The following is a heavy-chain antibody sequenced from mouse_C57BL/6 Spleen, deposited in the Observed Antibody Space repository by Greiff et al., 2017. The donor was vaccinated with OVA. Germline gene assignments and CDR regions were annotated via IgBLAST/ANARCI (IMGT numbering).Heavy chain of an antibody. CDR3: TREDYYAMDY. J-gene: IGHJ4*01. CDR2: IDPETGGT. CDR1: GYTFTDYE. Sequence: QVQLQQSGAELVRPGASVTLSCKASGYTFTDYEMHWVKQTPVHGLEWIGAIDPETGGTAYNQKFKGKAILTADNSSSTAYMELRSLTSEDSAVYYCTREDYYAMDYWGQGTSVTVSS. V-gene: IGHV1-15*01.